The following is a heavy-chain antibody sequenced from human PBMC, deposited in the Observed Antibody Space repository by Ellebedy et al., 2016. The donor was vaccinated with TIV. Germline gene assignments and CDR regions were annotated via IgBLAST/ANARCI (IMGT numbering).Heavy chain of an antibody. Sequence: GESLKISCTASGFTFGDYAMTWFRQAPGKGLEWVGFIRSKAFGGTTEYAASVKGRFTVSRDDSKSIAYLQMNSLKTEDTAVYYSTRGRLEMATTFDYWGQGTLVTVSS. J-gene: IGHJ4*02. CDR2: IRSKAFGGTT. V-gene: IGHV3-49*03. D-gene: IGHD5-24*01. CDR1: GFTFGDYA. CDR3: TRGRLEMATTFDY.